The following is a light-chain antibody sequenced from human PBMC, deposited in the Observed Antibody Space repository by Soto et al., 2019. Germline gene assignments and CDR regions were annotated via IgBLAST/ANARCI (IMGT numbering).Light chain of an antibody. CDR1: SSNIGTNT. J-gene: IGLJ2*01. CDR2: SGN. CDR3: ATWDDDLYTPI. V-gene: IGLV1-44*01. Sequence: QSVLTQPPSASGTPGQRVTISCSGSSSNIGTNTVNWYQQLPGTAPKLLIYSGNQRPSGVPDRFSGSKSGTSASLAITGLRSDDEADYYCATWDDDLYTPIIGGGTKLTVL.